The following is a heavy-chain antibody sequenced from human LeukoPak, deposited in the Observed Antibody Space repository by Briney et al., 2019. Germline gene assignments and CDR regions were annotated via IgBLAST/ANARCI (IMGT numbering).Heavy chain of an antibody. Sequence: GASVKVSCKASGYTFTSYGISWVRHAPGQGLEWMGWISAYNGNTNYAQKLQGRVTMTTDTSTSTAYMELRSLRSDDTAVYYCARGVLSMEWLYYMDVWGKGTTVTVSS. CDR2: ISAYNGNT. D-gene: IGHD3-3*01. V-gene: IGHV1-18*01. CDR3: ARGVLSMEWLYYMDV. J-gene: IGHJ6*03. CDR1: GYTFTSYG.